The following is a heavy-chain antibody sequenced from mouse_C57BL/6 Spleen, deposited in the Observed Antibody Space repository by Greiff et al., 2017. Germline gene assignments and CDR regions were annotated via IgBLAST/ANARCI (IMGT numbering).Heavy chain of an antibody. Sequence: VKLMESGAELVKPGASMKLSCKASGYTFTSYWMHWVKQRPGQGLEWIGMIHPNSGSTNYNEKFKSKATLTVDKSSSTAYMQLSSLTSEDSAVYYCARWVYYSNSYFDYWGQGTTLTVSS. D-gene: IGHD2-5*01. V-gene: IGHV1-64*01. CDR2: IHPNSGST. CDR3: ARWVYYSNSYFDY. J-gene: IGHJ2*01. CDR1: GYTFTSYW.